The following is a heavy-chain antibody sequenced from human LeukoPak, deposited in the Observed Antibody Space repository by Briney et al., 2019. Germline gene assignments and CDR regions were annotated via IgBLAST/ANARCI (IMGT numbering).Heavy chain of an antibody. D-gene: IGHD3-9*01. CDR3: AREFRPDYDILTGYFDAFDI. CDR2: ISSSSSYI. V-gene: IGHV3-21*01. CDR1: GFTFSSYR. Sequence: PGGSLRLSCAASGFTFSSYRMNWVRQAPGKGLELVSSISSSSSYIYYADSVKGRFTISRDNAKNSLYLQMNSLRAEDTAVYYCAREFRPDYDILTGYFDAFDIWGQGTMVTVSS. J-gene: IGHJ3*02.